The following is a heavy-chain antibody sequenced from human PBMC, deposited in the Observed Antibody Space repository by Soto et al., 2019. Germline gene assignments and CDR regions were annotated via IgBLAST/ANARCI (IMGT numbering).Heavy chain of an antibody. J-gene: IGHJ6*02. CDR2: IKQEGSEK. CDR3: ARDRQWLNYFGMAV. Sequence: PGGSLRLSCAASGFTFSSYCMSWVRQAPGKGLEWVANIKQEGSEKYYVDSVKGRFTISRDNAKNSLYLQMNSLRAEDTAVYYCARDRQWLNYFGMAVWGEGTTVTPSS. CDR1: GFTFSSYC. V-gene: IGHV3-7*05. D-gene: IGHD5-12*01.